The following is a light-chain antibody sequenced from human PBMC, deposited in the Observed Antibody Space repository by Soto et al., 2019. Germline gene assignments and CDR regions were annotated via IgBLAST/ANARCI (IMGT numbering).Light chain of an antibody. CDR3: QQYGSSQYT. V-gene: IGKV3-20*01. CDR2: GAS. J-gene: IGKJ2*01. CDR1: QSVNNNY. Sequence: EIVVTQSPGTLSLSPGERATLSCRASQSVNNNYLAWYQQKPGQAPRLLTYGASSRATGIPDRFSGSGSGTDFTLTISRLEPEDFAVYYCQQYGSSQYTFGQGTKLEIK.